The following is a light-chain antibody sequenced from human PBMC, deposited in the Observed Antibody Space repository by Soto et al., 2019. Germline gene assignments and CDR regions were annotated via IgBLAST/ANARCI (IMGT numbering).Light chain of an antibody. CDR3: QQYNFWPPLP. J-gene: IGKJ4*01. V-gene: IGKV3-15*01. CDR1: QSVNSN. CDR2: DAS. Sequence: EIVMTQSPATLSVSPGERATLSCRASQSVNSNLAWYRQKPGQAPRLLISDASTRATGVPARFSGSGSGTEFSLTISSLQSEDSGIYYCQQYNFWPPLPFGRGNKVEIK.